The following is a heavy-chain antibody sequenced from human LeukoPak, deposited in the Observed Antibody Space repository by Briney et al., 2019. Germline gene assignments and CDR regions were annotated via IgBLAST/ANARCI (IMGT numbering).Heavy chain of an antibody. Sequence: GGSLRLSCAASGFIFSDYYMRWIRQAPGKGLEWLSYINIGGTNTHYADSVKGRFTISRDNAKKSLYLELTNLRAEDTAVYYCATDGAGFDTWGQGVLVTVSS. CDR2: INIGGTNT. J-gene: IGHJ5*02. CDR3: ATDGAGFDT. V-gene: IGHV3-11*01. CDR1: GFIFSDYY.